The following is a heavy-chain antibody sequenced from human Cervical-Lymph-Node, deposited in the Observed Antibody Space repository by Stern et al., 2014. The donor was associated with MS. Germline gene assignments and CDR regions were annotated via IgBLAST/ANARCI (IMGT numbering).Heavy chain of an antibody. CDR2: ISWDSGGTF. V-gene: IGHV3-9*01. J-gene: IGHJ6*02. CDR1: GFAFDDHA. D-gene: IGHD6-13*01. Sequence: EVQLVESGGGVVRPGRSLRLTCVASGFAFDDHAMHWVRHAPGKGLEWVSGISWDSGGTFGYAESVKGRFTISRDDAKNSLYLQMNSLRPEDTALYYCAKGLPAASSWYVYYGLDVWGQGTTVTVSS. CDR3: AKGLPAASSWYVYYGLDV.